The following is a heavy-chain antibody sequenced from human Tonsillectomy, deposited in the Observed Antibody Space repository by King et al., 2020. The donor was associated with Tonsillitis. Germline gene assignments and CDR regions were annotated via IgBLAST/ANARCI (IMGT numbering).Heavy chain of an antibody. CDR3: ARYGSSTSCYTSSDAFDI. V-gene: IGHV4-34*01. D-gene: IGHD2-2*02. J-gene: IGHJ3*02. CDR2: VNHRGST. CDR1: GGSFSGYY. Sequence: VQLQQWGAGLLKPSETLSLTCTVYGGSFSGYYWNWIRQPPGKGLEWIGKVNHRGSTNYNPSLKSRVTISVDTSKNQFSLKLSSVTAADTAVYYCARYGSSTSCYTSSDAFDIWGQGTMVTVSS.